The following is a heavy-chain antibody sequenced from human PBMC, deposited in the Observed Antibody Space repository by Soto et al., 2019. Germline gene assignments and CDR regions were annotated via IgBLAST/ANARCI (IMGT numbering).Heavy chain of an antibody. CDR2: ISYDGSNK. CDR3: AKASLDMATMRNWLDP. J-gene: IGHJ5*02. Sequence: GSLRLSCAASGFTFSSYGIHWVRQAPGKGLEWVAVISYDGSNKYYADSVKGRFTISRDNSKNTLYLQMNSLGAEDTAVYYCAKASLDMATMRNWLDPWGQGT. V-gene: IGHV3-30*18. CDR1: GFTFSSYG. D-gene: IGHD5-12*01.